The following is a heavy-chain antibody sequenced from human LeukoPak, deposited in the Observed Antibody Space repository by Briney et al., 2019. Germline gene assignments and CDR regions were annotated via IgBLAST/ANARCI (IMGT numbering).Heavy chain of an antibody. CDR1: GFTFSSYW. CDR2: IKQDGSEK. D-gene: IGHD3-10*01. V-gene: IGHV3-7*01. Sequence: GGSLRLSCAASGFTFSSYWMSWVRQAPGKGLEWVANIKQDGSEKYYVDSVKGRFTISRDNAKNSLYLQMNSLRAEDTAVYYCARAEPGRFGDPQSMDVWGQGTTVTVSS. J-gene: IGHJ6*02. CDR3: ARAEPGRFGDPQSMDV.